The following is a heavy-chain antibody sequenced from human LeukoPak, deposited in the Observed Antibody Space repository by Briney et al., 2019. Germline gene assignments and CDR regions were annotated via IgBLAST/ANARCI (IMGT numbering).Heavy chain of an antibody. CDR2: ISSSSSYI. CDR3: ARDLTSLEWLRGANY. CDR1: GFTFSSYA. D-gene: IGHD3-3*01. J-gene: IGHJ4*02. V-gene: IGHV3-21*01. Sequence: PGGSLRLSCAASGFTFSSYAMSWVRQAPGKGLEWVSSISSSSSYIYYADSVKGRFTISRDNAKNSLYLQMNSLRAEDTAAYYCARDLTSLEWLRGANYWGQGTLVTVSS.